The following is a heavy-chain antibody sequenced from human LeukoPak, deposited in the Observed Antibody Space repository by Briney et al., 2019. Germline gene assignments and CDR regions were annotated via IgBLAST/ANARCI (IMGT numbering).Heavy chain of an antibody. J-gene: IGHJ4*02. D-gene: IGHD1-26*01. Sequence: GGSLRLSCAASGFTFSDFNMNWVRQAPGKGLEWISYITTTSDAVYYADSVKGRFTISRDNAKNSLYLQMNSLGDEDTAVYYCARRVVGAMPFDYWAREPWSPSP. V-gene: IGHV3-48*02. CDR3: ARRVVGAMPFDY. CDR2: ITTTSDAV. CDR1: GFTFSDFN.